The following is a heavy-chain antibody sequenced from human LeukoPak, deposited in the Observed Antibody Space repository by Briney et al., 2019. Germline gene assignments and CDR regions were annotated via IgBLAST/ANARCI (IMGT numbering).Heavy chain of an antibody. J-gene: IGHJ3*02. Sequence: SETLSLTCAVYGGSFSGYYWSWIRQPPGKGLEWIGEIYHSGSTNYNPSLKSRVTISVDKSKNQFSLKLSSVTAADTAVYYCASPNYYGSGSRGAFDIWGQGTMVTVSS. D-gene: IGHD3-10*01. V-gene: IGHV4-34*01. CDR1: GGSFSGYY. CDR2: IYHSGST. CDR3: ASPNYYGSGSRGAFDI.